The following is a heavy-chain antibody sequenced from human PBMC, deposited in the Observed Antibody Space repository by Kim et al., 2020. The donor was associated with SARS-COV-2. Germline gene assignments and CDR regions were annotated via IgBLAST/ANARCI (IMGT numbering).Heavy chain of an antibody. CDR2: MTWNGDYA. V-gene: IGHV3-9*01. CDR1: GFTFDDYA. J-gene: IGHJ3*02. D-gene: IGHD3-10*01. Sequence: GGSLRLSCAASGFTFDDYAMHWVRQVPGKGLEWVSGMTWNGDYAGYADSVKGRFTISRDNAKNTLYLQMDRLRPGDTAIYYCAKSVGSGSSNAFDIWGRGTLVTV. CDR3: AKSVGSGSSNAFDI.